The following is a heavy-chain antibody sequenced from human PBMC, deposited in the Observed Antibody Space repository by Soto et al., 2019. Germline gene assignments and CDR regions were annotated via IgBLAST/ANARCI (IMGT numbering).Heavy chain of an antibody. CDR1: GFTFSSYA. V-gene: IGHV3-23*01. Sequence: EVQLLESGGGLVQPGGSLRLSCAASGFTFSSYAMSWVRQAPGKGLEWVSAISGSGGSTYYADSVKGRFTISRDNSKNTRYLQMNSLRAEDTAVYYCAKAGGYYGSRYLDYWGQGTLVTVSS. J-gene: IGHJ4*02. CDR2: ISGSGGST. CDR3: AKAGGYYGSRYLDY. D-gene: IGHD3-10*01.